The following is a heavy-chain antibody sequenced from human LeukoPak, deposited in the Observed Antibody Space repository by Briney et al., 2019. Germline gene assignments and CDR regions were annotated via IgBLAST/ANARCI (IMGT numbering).Heavy chain of an antibody. CDR2: ISYDTVNK. CDR1: GFTFSSYW. CDR3: ARGSYCGGGSCYDYSYYGMDV. Sequence: GGSLRLSCAASGFTFSSYWMSWVRQAPGKGLEWLAIISYDTVNKYYLESEKGRLSISRDNSKDTLYLQINSLRAEDTAVYYCARGSYCGGGSCYDYSYYGMDVWGQGTTVTVSS. D-gene: IGHD2-15*01. V-gene: IGHV3-30-3*01. J-gene: IGHJ6*02.